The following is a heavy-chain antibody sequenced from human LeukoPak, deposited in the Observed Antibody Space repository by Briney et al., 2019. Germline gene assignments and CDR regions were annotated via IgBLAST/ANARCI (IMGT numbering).Heavy chain of an antibody. CDR3: ARDYYSGWYYYYFMDV. Sequence: PGGSLRLSCAASGFTFSSYGMHWVRQAPGKGLEWVAVISYDGSNKYYADSVKGRFTISRDNSKNTLYLQMNSLRAEDTAVYYCARDYYSGWYYYYFMDVWGKGTTVTVSS. V-gene: IGHV3-30*03. CDR2: ISYDGSNK. J-gene: IGHJ6*04. D-gene: IGHD6-19*01. CDR1: GFTFSSYG.